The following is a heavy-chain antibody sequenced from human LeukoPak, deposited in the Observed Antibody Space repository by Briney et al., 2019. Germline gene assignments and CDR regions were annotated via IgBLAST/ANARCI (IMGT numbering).Heavy chain of an antibody. CDR2: IYPRDSDT. CDR3: ARLAYCGGDRYRNTRGYFQY. D-gene: IGHD2-21*02. J-gene: IGHJ1*01. Sequence: GESLKISCQASGYSFTDYWIGWVRQMPGKGLEWMGIIYPRDSDTKYSPSFQGQVTISADKSINTVYLEWSSLKASDSALYYCARLAYCGGDRYRNTRGYFQYWGQGTLVTVSS. CDR1: GYSFTDYW. V-gene: IGHV5-51*01.